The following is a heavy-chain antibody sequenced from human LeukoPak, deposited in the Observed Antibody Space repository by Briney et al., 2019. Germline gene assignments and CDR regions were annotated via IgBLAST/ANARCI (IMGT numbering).Heavy chain of an antibody. Sequence: QPGRSLRLSRAATGFTFSNYAMDSVRQAPGKGLEWVGVILYDGSMKYYGESVQGRFTISRDNSKNTLYLQMNSLRAEDTAVYYCAKIPVVGATWDYWGQGTLVTVSS. D-gene: IGHD1-26*01. CDR3: AKIPVVGATWDY. CDR2: ILYDGSMK. J-gene: IGHJ4*02. CDR1: GFTFSNYA. V-gene: IGHV3-30*04.